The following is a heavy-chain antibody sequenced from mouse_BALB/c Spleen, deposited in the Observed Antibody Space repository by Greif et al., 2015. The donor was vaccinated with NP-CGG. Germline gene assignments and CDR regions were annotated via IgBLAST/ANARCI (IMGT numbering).Heavy chain of an antibody. CDR1: GFNIKDYY. Sequence: EVQLQQSGAELVRSGASVKLSCTASGFNIKDYYMHWVKQRPEQGLEWIGWIDPENGDTEYAPKFQGKATMTADTSSNTAYLQLSSLTSEDTAVYYCNERRYDNYYAMDYWGQGTSVTVSS. J-gene: IGHJ4*01. D-gene: IGHD2-14*01. V-gene: IGHV14-4*02. CDR3: NERRYDNYYAMDY. CDR2: IDPENGDT.